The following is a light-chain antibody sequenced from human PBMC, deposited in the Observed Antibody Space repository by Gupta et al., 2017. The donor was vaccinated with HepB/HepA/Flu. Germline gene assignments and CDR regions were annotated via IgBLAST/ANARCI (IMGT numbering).Light chain of an antibody. V-gene: IGKV1-5*03. CDR3: QQYNSSPWT. CDR2: KAS. J-gene: IGKJ1*01. CDR1: QSISSW. Sequence: DIQMTQSPSTLSASVGDRVTITCRASQSISSWLAWYQQKPGKDPKLLIYKASRIESGVPSRFSGSGCGTEFTLTISILQPDDFAIYYCQQYNSSPWTFGQGTKVEIK.